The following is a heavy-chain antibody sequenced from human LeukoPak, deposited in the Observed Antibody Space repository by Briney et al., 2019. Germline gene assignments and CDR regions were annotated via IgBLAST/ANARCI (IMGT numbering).Heavy chain of an antibody. Sequence: GASVKVSCKASGGTFSSYAISWVRQAPGQGLEWMGRIIPILGIANYAQKFQGRVTITADKSTSTAYMELSSLRSEDTAVYYCARDHPLRYFDWLLPGGDYWGQGTLVTVSS. V-gene: IGHV1-69*04. CDR1: GGTFSSYA. D-gene: IGHD3-9*01. CDR3: ARDHPLRYFDWLLPGGDY. CDR2: IIPILGIA. J-gene: IGHJ4*02.